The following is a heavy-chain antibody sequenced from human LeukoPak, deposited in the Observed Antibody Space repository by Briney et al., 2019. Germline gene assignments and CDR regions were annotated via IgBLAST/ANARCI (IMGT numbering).Heavy chain of an antibody. CDR3: ARRVNNDYGDYGWFDP. CDR1: GYTFTSYG. V-gene: IGHV1-18*01. CDR2: ISAHNGNT. Sequence: ASVKVSCKASGYTFTSYGISWVRQAPGQGLEWMGWISAHNGNTNYAQKLQGRVTMTTDTSTSTAYMELRSLRSDDTAVYYCARRVNNDYGDYGWFDPWGQGTLVTVSS. D-gene: IGHD4-17*01. J-gene: IGHJ5*02.